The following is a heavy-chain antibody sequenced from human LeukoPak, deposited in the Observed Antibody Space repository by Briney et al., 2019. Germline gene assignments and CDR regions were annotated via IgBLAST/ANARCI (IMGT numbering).Heavy chain of an antibody. CDR2: IYHSGST. V-gene: IGHV4-38-2*02. D-gene: IGHD2-2*01. J-gene: IGHJ4*02. CDR1: GYSISSSYY. Sequence: SETLSLTCTVSGYSISSSYYWGWIRQPPGKGLEWIGSIYHSGSTYYNPSLKSRVTISVDTSKNQFSLKLSSVTAADTAVYYCARGLGYCSSNSCRYYFDYWGRGTLVTVSS. CDR3: ARGLGYCSSNSCRYYFDY.